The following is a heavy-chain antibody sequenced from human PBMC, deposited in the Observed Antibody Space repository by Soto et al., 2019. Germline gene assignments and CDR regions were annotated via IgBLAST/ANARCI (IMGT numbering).Heavy chain of an antibody. CDR2: MNPNSGNT. CDR3: ARWPDGYYYYGMDV. V-gene: IGHV1-8*01. Sequence: QVQLVQSGAEVKKPGASVKVSCKASGYTFTRYDINWVRQATGQGLEWMGWMNPNSGNTGDAQKFQGRVTMTRNTSISTAYMELSSLRSEDTAVYYCARWPDGYYYYGMDVWGQGTTVTVSS. J-gene: IGHJ6*02. CDR1: GYTFTRYD.